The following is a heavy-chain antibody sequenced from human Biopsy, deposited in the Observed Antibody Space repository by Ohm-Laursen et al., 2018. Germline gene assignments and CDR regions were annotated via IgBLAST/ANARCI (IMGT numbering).Heavy chain of an antibody. CDR1: GGSISSYY. D-gene: IGHD3-22*01. J-gene: IGHJ4*02. Sequence: SETLSLTCTVSGGSISSYYWNWIRQPPGKGLEWGGYIYYSGSTNYNPSLKSRVTISVDTSKNQFSLKLYSVTAADTAVYYCARGGRYYYDSADNWGQGTLATVSS. V-gene: IGHV4-59*01. CDR2: IYYSGST. CDR3: ARGGRYYYDSADN.